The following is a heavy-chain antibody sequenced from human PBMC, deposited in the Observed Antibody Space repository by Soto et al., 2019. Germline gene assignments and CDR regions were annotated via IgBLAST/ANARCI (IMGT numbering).Heavy chain of an antibody. V-gene: IGHV3-23*01. Sequence: GGSLRLSCAASGFTFSTYGMSWVRQAPEKGLEWVATISGSGGSTFYADSVKGRFTISRDNSKDMLRLQMNTLRAEDTAVYYCAKARDYGGNSGPLSYFDYWGQGTLVTVSS. J-gene: IGHJ4*02. CDR2: ISGSGGST. CDR3: AKARDYGGNSGPLSYFDY. CDR1: GFTFSTYG. D-gene: IGHD4-17*01.